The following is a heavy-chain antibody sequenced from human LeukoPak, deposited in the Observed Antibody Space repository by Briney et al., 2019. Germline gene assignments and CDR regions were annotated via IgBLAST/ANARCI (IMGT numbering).Heavy chain of an antibody. V-gene: IGHV3-30*02. J-gene: IGHJ4*02. D-gene: IGHD3-10*01. CDR3: ANLDIASGNLDY. Sequence: PGGSLKLSCAASGFTFSSYDMHWVRQAPGKGLEWVTYIRYDGSNKYYSNSVEGRFTISRDNSKNTLYLQMYSLRTEDTAVYYCANLDIASGNLDYWGQGALVTVSS. CDR1: GFTFSSYD. CDR2: IRYDGSNK.